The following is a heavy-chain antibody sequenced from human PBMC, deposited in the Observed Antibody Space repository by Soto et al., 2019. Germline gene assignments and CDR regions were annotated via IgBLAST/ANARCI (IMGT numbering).Heavy chain of an antibody. V-gene: IGHV3-53*01. CDR3: ATARGGGGY. D-gene: IGHD3-10*01. Sequence: EVQLVESGGGLIQPGGSLRLSCAVSGFTVSNNYMSWVRQAPGKGLEGVSVIYSGGYTAYGDSVKGRFTISRDNSKNTLYLQMKARSADGRGVFYCATARGGGGYWGQGTLVTVSS. CDR2: IYSGGYT. J-gene: IGHJ4*02. CDR1: GFTVSNNY.